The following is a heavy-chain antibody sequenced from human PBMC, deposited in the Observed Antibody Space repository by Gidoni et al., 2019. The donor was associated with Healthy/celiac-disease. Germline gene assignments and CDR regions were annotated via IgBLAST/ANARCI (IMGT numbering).Heavy chain of an antibody. CDR1: GYSISSGYY. V-gene: IGHV4-38-2*02. CDR3: AREAVAGTWVDY. J-gene: IGHJ4*02. Sequence: QVQLQESGPGLVKPSATLSLTCAVSGYSISSGYYWGWIRQPPGKGLEWIGSIYHSGSTYYNPSLKSRVTISVDTSKNQFSLKLSSVTAADTAVYYCAREAVAGTWVDYWGQGTLVTVSS. CDR2: IYHSGST. D-gene: IGHD6-19*01.